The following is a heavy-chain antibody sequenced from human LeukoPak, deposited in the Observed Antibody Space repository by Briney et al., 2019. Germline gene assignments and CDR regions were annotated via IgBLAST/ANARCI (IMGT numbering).Heavy chain of an antibody. Sequence: PGGSLRLSCTASGFTFGDYAMSWVRQAPGKGLEWVGFIRSKAYGGTTEYAASVKGRFTISRDDSKSIAYLQMNSLKTEDTAVYYCTRDLGVWQQLAHYYYYGMDVWGQGTTVTVSS. CDR1: GFTFGDYA. V-gene: IGHV3-49*04. CDR3: TRDLGVWQQLAHYYYYGMDV. D-gene: IGHD6-13*01. CDR2: IRSKAYGGTT. J-gene: IGHJ6*02.